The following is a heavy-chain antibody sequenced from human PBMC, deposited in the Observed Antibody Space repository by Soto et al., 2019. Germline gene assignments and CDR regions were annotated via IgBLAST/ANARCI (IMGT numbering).Heavy chain of an antibody. CDR3: ARVNTMVLGVRCMDV. Sequence: EVQLVESGGGLVQPGGSLRLSCAASGFTFSSYEMNWVRQAPGTGLEWVSYISSSGSTIYYADSVKGRFTISRDNAKNSLYLQMNSLRAEDTAVYYCARVNTMVLGVRCMDVWGQGTTVTVSS. V-gene: IGHV3-48*03. CDR1: GFTFSSYE. J-gene: IGHJ6*02. CDR2: ISSSGSTI. D-gene: IGHD3-10*01.